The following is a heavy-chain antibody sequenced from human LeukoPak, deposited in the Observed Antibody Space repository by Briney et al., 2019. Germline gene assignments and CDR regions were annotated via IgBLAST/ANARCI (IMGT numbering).Heavy chain of an antibody. CDR2: ISGGGENT. V-gene: IGHV3-23*01. CDR3: TKGVGPGYDWFDP. J-gene: IGHJ5*02. CDR1: GFTFNIYG. D-gene: IGHD1-1*01. Sequence: GGSLRLSCAASGFTFNIYGMSWVRQAPGKGLEWVSTISGGGENTHYADSVKGRFTVSRDNSKNTMYLQMNNLRGDDTALYYCTKGVGPGYDWFDPWGQGTQVTVSS.